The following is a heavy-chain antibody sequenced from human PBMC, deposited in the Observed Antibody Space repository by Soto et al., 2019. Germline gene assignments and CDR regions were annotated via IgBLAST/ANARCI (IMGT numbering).Heavy chain of an antibody. CDR2: INPKTAAT. V-gene: IGHV1-2*02. Sequence: QVQLVQSGAEVKKSGAPVKVSCKPSGYSFSDYFIQWVRQAPGQGLEWVAWINPKTAATNYAKKFQGSCSLTWDTSSTTDYMELTRLRPDDTAVYYCARIKWGLNYYNGMDVWGQGTTVIVSS. J-gene: IGHJ6*02. CDR3: ARIKWGLNYYNGMDV. D-gene: IGHD1-26*01. CDR1: GYSFSDYF.